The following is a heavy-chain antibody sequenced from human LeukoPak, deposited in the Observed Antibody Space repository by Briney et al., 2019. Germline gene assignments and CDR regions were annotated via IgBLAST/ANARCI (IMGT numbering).Heavy chain of an antibody. CDR1: GFTFDDYA. J-gene: IGHJ4*02. V-gene: IGHV3-9*01. D-gene: IGHD6-13*01. CDR3: AEGRGKQQLAYFDY. CDR2: ISWNSGSI. Sequence: GGSLRLSCAASGFTFDDYAMHWVRQAPGKGLEWVSGISWNSGSIGYADSVKGRFTISRDNAKNSLYLQMNSLRAEDTALYYCAEGRGKQQLAYFDYWGQGTLVTVSS.